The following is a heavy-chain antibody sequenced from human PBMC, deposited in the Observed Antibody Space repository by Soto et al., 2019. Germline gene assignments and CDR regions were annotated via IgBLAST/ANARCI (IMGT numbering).Heavy chain of an antibody. CDR2: ISAYNHYT. D-gene: IGHD1-26*01. CDR1: GYTFSTYG. J-gene: IGHJ4*02. V-gene: IGHV1-18*01. Sequence: QVDLVQSGPEVRKPGASVNVSCQASGYTFSTYGISWVRQAPGQGLEWMGWISAYNHYTNYAQKFQGRVTLTTDTSTNTACMELRSLRSGDTAMYFCARVGPSREVPYPFEYWGQGTLVTVSS. CDR3: ARVGPSREVPYPFEY.